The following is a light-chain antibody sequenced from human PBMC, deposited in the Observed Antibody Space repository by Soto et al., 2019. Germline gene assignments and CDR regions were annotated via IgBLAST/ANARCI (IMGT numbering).Light chain of an antibody. CDR1: QVISNH. CDR2: DAS. CDR3: QHLDSYPFS. Sequence: DIQLTQSPAFLSASVGDRVTITCRASQVISNHLAWYQQKPGKAPKLLIYDASTLQSGVPSVFSGSESGTEFTLIIDSLQPEDFETYYCQHLDSYPFSFGPMTKVHFK. J-gene: IGKJ3*01. V-gene: IGKV1-9*01.